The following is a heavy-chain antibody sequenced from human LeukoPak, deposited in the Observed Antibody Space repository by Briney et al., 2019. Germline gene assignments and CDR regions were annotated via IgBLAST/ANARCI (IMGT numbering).Heavy chain of an antibody. D-gene: IGHD3-9*01. CDR2: ITGSTGTT. V-gene: IGHV3-23*01. CDR3: AREGSDNSGYDLDF. J-gene: IGHJ4*02. CDR1: GFTFGSYA. Sequence: GGSLRLSCAASGFTFGSYAMNWVRQAPGKGLEWVSAITGSTGTTYYADSVKGRFTVSRDNSKNTLYLQVSSLRAEDTAVYYCAREGSDNSGYDLDFWGQGTLVTVSS.